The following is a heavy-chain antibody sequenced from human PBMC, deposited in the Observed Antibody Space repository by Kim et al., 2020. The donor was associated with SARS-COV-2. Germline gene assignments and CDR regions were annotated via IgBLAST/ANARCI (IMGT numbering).Heavy chain of an antibody. CDR1: GYTFTSYG. CDR2: ISAYNGNT. D-gene: IGHD6-13*01. CDR3: AREGGSSWYPSYYYYGMDV. V-gene: IGHV1-18*01. Sequence: ASVKVSCKASGYTFTSYGISWVRQAPGQGLEWMGWISAYNGNTNYAQKLQGRVTMTTDTSTSTAYMELRSLRSDDTAVYYCAREGGSSWYPSYYYYGMDVWGQGTTVTVSS. J-gene: IGHJ6*02.